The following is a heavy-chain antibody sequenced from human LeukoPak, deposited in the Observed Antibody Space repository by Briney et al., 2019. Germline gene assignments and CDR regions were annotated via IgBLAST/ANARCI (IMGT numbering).Heavy chain of an antibody. Sequence: SETLSLTCTVSGRSISSYYWSRIRQPPGKGLEWIGYIYYSGSTNYNPSLKSRVTISVDTSKNQFSLKLSSVTAADTAVYYCVAGVDVEMAKVEYYYYMDVWGKGTTVTVSS. J-gene: IGHJ6*03. CDR1: GRSISSYY. CDR2: IYYSGST. D-gene: IGHD5-24*01. CDR3: VAGVDVEMAKVEYYYYMDV. V-gene: IGHV4-59*01.